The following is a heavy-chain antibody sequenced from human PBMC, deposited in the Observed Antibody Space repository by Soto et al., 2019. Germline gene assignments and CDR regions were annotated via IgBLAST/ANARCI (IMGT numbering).Heavy chain of an antibody. Sequence: EVQLVESGGGLIQPGGSLRLSCAVSGFTVSNNYMSWVRQAPGKGLEGVSVIYSGGYTAYGDSVKGRFTISRDNSKNTLYHQGTMLGGGDTAGYYWAHHPGGGGYWGQGTLVTVYS. J-gene: IGHJ4*02. CDR2: IYSGGYT. CDR3: AHHPGGGGY. D-gene: IGHD3-10*01. CDR1: GFTVSNNY. V-gene: IGHV3-53*01.